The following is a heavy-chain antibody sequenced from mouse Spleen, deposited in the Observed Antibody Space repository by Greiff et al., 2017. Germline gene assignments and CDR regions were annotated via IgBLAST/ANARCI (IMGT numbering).Heavy chain of an antibody. Sequence: EVQLEESGGGLVKPGGSLKLSCAASGFTFSSYAMSWVRQTPEKRLEWVATISTGGSYTYYPDSVKGRFTISRDNAKNTLYLQMSSLRSEDTAMYYCARDCYYDYRGQGTTRTGSS. V-gene: IGHV5-9-3*01. CDR2: ISTGGSYT. J-gene: IGHJ2*01. CDR3: ARDCYYDY. CDR1: GFTFSSYA. D-gene: IGHD2-3*01.